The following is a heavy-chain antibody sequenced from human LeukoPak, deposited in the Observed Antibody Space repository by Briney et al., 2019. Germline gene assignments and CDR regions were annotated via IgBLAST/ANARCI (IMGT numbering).Heavy chain of an antibody. D-gene: IGHD6-19*01. J-gene: IGHJ4*02. CDR3: AKDLQWLVRPPFDY. V-gene: IGHV3-7*03. CDR2: IKEDGTEK. CDR1: GITFSDFW. Sequence: GGSLRLSCAGSGITFSDFWMTWVRQTPGKGLEWVANIKEDGTEKNLVDSVKGRFTISRDNSKNTLYLQMNSLRAEDTAVYYCAKDLQWLVRPPFDYWGQGTLVTVSS.